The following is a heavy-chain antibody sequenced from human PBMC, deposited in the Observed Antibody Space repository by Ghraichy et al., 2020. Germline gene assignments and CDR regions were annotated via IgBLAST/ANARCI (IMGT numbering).Heavy chain of an antibody. J-gene: IGHJ5*02. D-gene: IGHD3-10*01. CDR2: INHSGST. V-gene: IGHV4-34*01. CDR3: ARGKRLTMVQGVIVNWFDP. Sequence: SQTLSLTCAVYGGSFSGYYWSWIRQPPGKGLEWIGEINHSGSTNYNPSLKSRVTISVDTSKNQFSLKLSSVTAADTAVYYCARGKRLTMVQGVIVNWFDPWGQGTLVTVSS. CDR1: GGSFSGYY.